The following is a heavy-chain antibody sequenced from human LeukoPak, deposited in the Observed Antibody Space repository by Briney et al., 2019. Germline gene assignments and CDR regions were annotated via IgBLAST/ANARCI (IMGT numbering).Heavy chain of an antibody. J-gene: IGHJ4*02. CDR3: ARGADHGGSYYPD. D-gene: IGHD3-10*01. V-gene: IGHV3-74*01. Sequence: GGSLRLSCAASGFTLSKSWMYWIRQAPGKGLVWVSRINRDESVTEYADPVEGRFTISRDNAKNTLFLQMSSLRVEDTAVYYCARGADHGGSYYPDWGQGTRVTVSS. CDR1: GFTLSKSW. CDR2: INRDESVT.